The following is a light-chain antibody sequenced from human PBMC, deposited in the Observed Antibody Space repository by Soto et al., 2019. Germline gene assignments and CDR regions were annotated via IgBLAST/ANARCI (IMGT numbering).Light chain of an antibody. CDR2: GAS. J-gene: IGKJ3*01. CDR1: QTINYSY. CDR3: QQYGASPFP. V-gene: IGKV3-20*01. Sequence: EIVLTQSPGTLSLSPGERATLSCRASQTINYSYLAWYQQKPGQAPRRLIFGASSRDTGIPDRLSGRGSGTDFTLTISRLEPEDFAVYYCQQYGASPFPFGPGTKVDIK.